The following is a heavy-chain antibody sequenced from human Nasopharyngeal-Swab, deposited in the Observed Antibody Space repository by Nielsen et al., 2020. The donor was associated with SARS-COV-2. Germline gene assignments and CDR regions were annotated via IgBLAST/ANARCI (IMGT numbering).Heavy chain of an antibody. CDR1: GFTFSSYA. CDR3: ARAETGYSYGYPFDY. J-gene: IGHJ4*02. D-gene: IGHD5-18*01. V-gene: IGHV3-30-3*01. Sequence: GVSLRLSCAASGFTFSSYAMHRVRQATGRGLEWVAVISYDGSSKYYADSVKGRFTISRDNSKNTLYLQMNSLRGEDTAVYYCARAETGYSYGYPFDYWGQGTLITVSS. CDR2: ISYDGSSK.